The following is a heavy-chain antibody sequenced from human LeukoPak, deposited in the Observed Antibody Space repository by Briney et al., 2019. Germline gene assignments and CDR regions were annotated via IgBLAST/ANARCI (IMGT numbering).Heavy chain of an antibody. D-gene: IGHD3-22*01. CDR2: IRSKAYGGTT. V-gene: IGHV3-49*03. CDR1: GFTFGDYA. J-gene: IGHJ3*02. CDR3: TTGHYYDSSGYYYDAFDI. Sequence: GGSLRLSCTASGFTFGDYAMSWFRQAPGKGLEWVGFIRSKAYGGTTEYAASVKGRFTISRDDYKSIAYLQMNSLKTEDTAVYYCTTGHYYDSSGYYYDAFDIWGQGTMVTVCS.